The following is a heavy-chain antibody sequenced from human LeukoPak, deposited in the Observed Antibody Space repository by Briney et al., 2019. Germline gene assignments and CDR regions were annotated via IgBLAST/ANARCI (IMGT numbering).Heavy chain of an antibody. V-gene: IGHV3-30*18. CDR3: AKERNYYGSGSSTDFDF. D-gene: IGHD3-10*01. J-gene: IGHJ4*02. Sequence: GGSLRLSCAASGFTFSSYDMHWVREAPGKGLEWVAVISYDGTNKYYADDSVKGRFTISRDNSRDTLYLQMNSLSAEDTAVYYCAKERNYYGSGSSTDFDFWGQGTLVTVSS. CDR1: GFTFSSYD. CDR2: ISYDGTNK.